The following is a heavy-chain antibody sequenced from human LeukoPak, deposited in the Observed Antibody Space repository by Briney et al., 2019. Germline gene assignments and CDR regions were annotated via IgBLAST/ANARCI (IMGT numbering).Heavy chain of an antibody. D-gene: IGHD4-17*01. CDR3: ARLMIDYGDQGYFDY. CDR2: IYPSDSDT. CDR1: GSPFTSYW. Sequence: GEPLQISCQGSGSPFTSYWIGWVRPIPGQGLEWMGIIYPSDSDTRYSPSFQGQVTISADKSISTAYLQWSSLKASDTAMYYCARLMIDYGDQGYFDYWGQGTLVTVSS. V-gene: IGHV5-51*01. J-gene: IGHJ4*02.